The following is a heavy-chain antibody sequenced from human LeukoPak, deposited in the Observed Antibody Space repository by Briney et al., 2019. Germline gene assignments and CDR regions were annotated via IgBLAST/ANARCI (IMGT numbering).Heavy chain of an antibody. J-gene: IGHJ3*02. Sequence: SETLSLTCTVPGGSISSSGYSWGWIRQPPGKGLEWIGYIYHSGSTYYNPSLKSRVTISVDRSKNQFSLKLSSVTAADTAVYYCAREALLYGSGSYVNAFDIWGQGTMVTVSS. CDR3: AREALLYGSGSYVNAFDI. D-gene: IGHD3-10*01. CDR1: GGSISSSGYS. V-gene: IGHV4-30-2*01. CDR2: IYHSGST.